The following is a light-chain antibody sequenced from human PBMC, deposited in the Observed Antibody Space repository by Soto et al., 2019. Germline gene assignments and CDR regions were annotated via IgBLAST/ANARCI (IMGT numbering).Light chain of an antibody. V-gene: IGKV1-8*01. Sequence: AIRMTQSPSALSASPGDRVTITCRASQDISSYLAWYQQKPGKAPNLLIYVASTLQSGVPSRFSGSGSGTDFTLTISSLQPEDFASYYCLQDYGDSWTFGQGTKVDI. CDR3: LQDYGDSWT. CDR2: VAS. J-gene: IGKJ1*01. CDR1: QDISSY.